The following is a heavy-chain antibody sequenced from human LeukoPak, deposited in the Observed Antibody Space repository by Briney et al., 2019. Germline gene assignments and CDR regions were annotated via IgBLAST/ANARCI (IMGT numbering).Heavy chain of an antibody. V-gene: IGHV4-34*01. D-gene: IGHD6-6*01. Sequence: SETLSLTCAVYGGSFIGYDWTWIRQPPGKGLEWIGEINHSGGTNYNPSLKSRVTISVDTSKNQFSLRLSSVTAADTAVYYCASLARGGNWFDPWGQGTLVTVSS. CDR1: GGSFIGYD. J-gene: IGHJ5*02. CDR2: INHSGGT. CDR3: ASLARGGNWFDP.